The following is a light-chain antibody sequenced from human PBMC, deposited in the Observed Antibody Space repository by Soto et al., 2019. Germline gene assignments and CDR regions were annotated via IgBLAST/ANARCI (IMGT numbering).Light chain of an antibody. CDR3: QQYGSSPWT. V-gene: IGKV3-20*01. Sequence: EIVLTQSPATLSLSPGERATLSCRASQSVSSYLAWYQQKPGQAPRALIYGASSRATGIPDRFSGSGSGTDFTLTISRLEPEDFAVCYCQQYGSSPWTFGQGTKVDI. CDR2: GAS. CDR1: QSVSSY. J-gene: IGKJ1*01.